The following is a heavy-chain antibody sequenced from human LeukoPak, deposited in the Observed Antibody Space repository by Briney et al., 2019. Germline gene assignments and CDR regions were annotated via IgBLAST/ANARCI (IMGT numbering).Heavy chain of an antibody. CDR3: ARDVDIVATIPISYYYYGMDV. D-gene: IGHD5-12*01. Sequence: ASVKVSCKASGYTFANYGISWVRQAPGQGLEWMGWISPYNGNTNYAQKLQGRVTMTTDTSTSTAYMELRSLRSDDTAVYYCARDVDIVATIPISYYYYGMDVWGQGTTVTVSS. CDR1: GYTFANYG. CDR2: ISPYNGNT. V-gene: IGHV1-18*01. J-gene: IGHJ6*02.